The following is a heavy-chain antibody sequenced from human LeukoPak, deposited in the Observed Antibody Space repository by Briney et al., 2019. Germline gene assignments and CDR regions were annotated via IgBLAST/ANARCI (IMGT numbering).Heavy chain of an antibody. CDR3: ATVSGYSSSSLPFDY. V-gene: IGHV1-24*01. D-gene: IGHD6-6*01. CDR1: GYTLTELS. J-gene: IGHJ4*02. CDR2: FDPEDGET. Sequence: AASVKVSCKVSGYTLTELSMHWVRQAPGKGLEWMGGFDPEDGETIYAQKFQGGVTMTEDTSTDTAYMELSSLRSEDTAVYYCATVSGYSSSSLPFDYWGQGTLVTVSS.